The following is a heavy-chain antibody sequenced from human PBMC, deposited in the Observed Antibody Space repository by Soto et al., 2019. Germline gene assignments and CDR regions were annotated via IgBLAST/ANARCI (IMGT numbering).Heavy chain of an antibody. V-gene: IGHV4-30-4*01. D-gene: IGHD3-10*01. J-gene: IGHJ4*02. CDR1: GGSISSGDYY. Sequence: PSETLSLTCTVSGGSISSGDYYWSWIRQPPGKGLEWIGYIYYSGSTYYNPSLKSRVTISVDTSKNQFSLKLSSVTAADTAVYYCARSGYGSGSYYNDYWGQGNLVTVSS. CDR3: ARSGYGSGSYYNDY. CDR2: IYYSGST.